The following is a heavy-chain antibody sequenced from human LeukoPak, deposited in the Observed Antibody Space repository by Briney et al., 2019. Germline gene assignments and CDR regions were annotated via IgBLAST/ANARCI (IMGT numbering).Heavy chain of an antibody. D-gene: IGHD6-19*01. J-gene: IGHJ4*02. Sequence: PGRSLRLSCAAPGFTFDDYAMHWVRQAPGKGLEWVSGISWNSGSIGYADSVKGRFTISRDNAKNSLYLQMNSLRAEDMALYYCAKGGSGGWSDYFDYWGQGTLVTVSS. V-gene: IGHV3-9*03. CDR2: ISWNSGSI. CDR3: AKGGSGGWSDYFDY. CDR1: GFTFDDYA.